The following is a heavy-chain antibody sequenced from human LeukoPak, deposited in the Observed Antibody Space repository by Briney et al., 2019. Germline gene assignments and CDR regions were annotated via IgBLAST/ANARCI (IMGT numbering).Heavy chain of an antibody. CDR3: ARDIYTSGSLGY. Sequence: ASVKVSCKASGYSFTSYYIHWVRQVPGQGLEWMGIINPSGGSTSYAPKFQGRVTMTRDTSTSTVYMELSSLRSEDTAVYYCARDIYTSGSLGYWGQGTLVTVSS. CDR1: GYSFTSYY. D-gene: IGHD3-10*01. V-gene: IGHV1-46*01. J-gene: IGHJ4*02. CDR2: INPSGGST.